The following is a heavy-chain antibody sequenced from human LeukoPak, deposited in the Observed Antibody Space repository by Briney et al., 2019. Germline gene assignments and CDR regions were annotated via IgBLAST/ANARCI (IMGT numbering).Heavy chain of an antibody. J-gene: IGHJ4*02. CDR3: ARDPRGYTNSLEFHY. V-gene: IGHV1-46*01. D-gene: IGHD4-11*01. CDR1: GYAFTSYY. CDR2: INPRGGST. Sequence: GPVKASCKVSGYAFTSYYMAWVRQAPGQGLEWMGIINPRGGSTSYAQKLQGRVTMSRDTCTSTVYMELSSLRCEDTAVYFCARDPRGYTNSLEFHYGGQGTLITVSS.